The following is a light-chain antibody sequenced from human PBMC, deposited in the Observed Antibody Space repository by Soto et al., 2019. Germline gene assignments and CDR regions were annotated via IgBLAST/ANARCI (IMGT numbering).Light chain of an antibody. V-gene: IGLV1-44*01. CDR2: SDN. J-gene: IGLJ3*02. Sequence: QSVLTQPPSASGTPGQRVTISCSGSNSNIGSNTVNWYQQLPGTDPKLLIYSDNQRPAGVPDRFSGSKSGTSASLAISGLQSEDGPDYYCATWDPSLNPWVLGGGTQLPVL. CDR3: ATWDPSLNPWV. CDR1: NSNIGSNT.